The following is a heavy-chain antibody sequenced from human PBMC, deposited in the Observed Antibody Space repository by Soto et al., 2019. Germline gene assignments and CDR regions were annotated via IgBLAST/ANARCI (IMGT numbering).Heavy chain of an antibody. J-gene: IGHJ3*02. D-gene: IGHD3-10*01. CDR3: ATDQVYGGDDAFDI. CDR1: GYTLTELS. Sequence: ASVKVSCKVSGYTLTELSMHWFRQPPGKGLEWMGGFDPEDGETIYAQKFQGRVTMTEDTSTDTAYMELSSLRSEDTAVYYCATDQVYGGDDAFDIWGQGTMVTVS. CDR2: FDPEDGET. V-gene: IGHV1-24*01.